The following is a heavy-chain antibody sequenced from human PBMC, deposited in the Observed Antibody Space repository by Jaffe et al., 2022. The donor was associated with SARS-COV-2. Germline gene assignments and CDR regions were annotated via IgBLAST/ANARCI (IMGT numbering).Heavy chain of an antibody. CDR2: IKQDGSEK. D-gene: IGHD1-26*01. Sequence: EVQLVESGGGLVQPGGSLRLSCAASGFTFSSYWMSWVRQAPGKGLEWVAYIKQDGSEKYFVDSVKGRFTISRDNAENLLYLQMNSLRAEDTAVYYCARDLRKGIVGATRGASDIWGQGTVVTVSS. CDR3: ARDLRKGIVGATRGASDI. V-gene: IGHV3-7*01. CDR1: GFTFSSYW. J-gene: IGHJ3*02.